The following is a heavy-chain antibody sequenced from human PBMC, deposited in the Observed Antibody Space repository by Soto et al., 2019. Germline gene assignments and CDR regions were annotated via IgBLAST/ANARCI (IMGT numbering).Heavy chain of an antibody. V-gene: IGHV1-18*01. CDR3: ATGLLGYCSGGSCYSDS. J-gene: IGHJ4*02. CDR2: ISGDNGNT. Sequence: QVQLVQSGAEVKKPGASVRVSCQTSAYTFTNYAVSWVRQAPGQGLAWMGWISGDNGNTIYAQKFQGRVPMTTDTSTRKAYMELRSLRSDDTAVYYCATGLLGYCSGGSCYSDSWGQGTLVTVSS. CDR1: AYTFTNYA. D-gene: IGHD2-15*01.